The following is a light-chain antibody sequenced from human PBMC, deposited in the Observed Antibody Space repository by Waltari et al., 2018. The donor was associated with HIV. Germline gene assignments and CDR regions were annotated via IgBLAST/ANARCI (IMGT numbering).Light chain of an antibody. V-gene: IGKV1-39*01. J-gene: IGKJ2*01. CDR1: QDINFN. CDR2: AAS. Sequence: DIQMTQSPISLSASVADHIPIFCRASQDINFNVNWLQFRPGRTPKLLIGAASVLQDGGQSRFSGSGFGTHFSLTINGPQSDDFGLYFCQQSYSLPYTFGQGT. CDR3: QQSYSLPYT.